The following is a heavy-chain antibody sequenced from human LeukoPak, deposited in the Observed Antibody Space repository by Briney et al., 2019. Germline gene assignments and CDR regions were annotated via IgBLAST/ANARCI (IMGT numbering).Heavy chain of an antibody. CDR3: ARQGGSYYTPFDS. D-gene: IGHD1-26*01. J-gene: IGHJ4*02. Sequence: PSETLSLTCTVSGGSISSSSYYWGWIRQPPGEGLEWIGNIYYSGSTYYNPSLRSRVTISVDTSKNQFSLKLNSVTAADTAVYYCARQGGSYYTPFDSWGQGTLVTVSS. CDR1: GGSISSSSYY. V-gene: IGHV4-39*01. CDR2: IYYSGST.